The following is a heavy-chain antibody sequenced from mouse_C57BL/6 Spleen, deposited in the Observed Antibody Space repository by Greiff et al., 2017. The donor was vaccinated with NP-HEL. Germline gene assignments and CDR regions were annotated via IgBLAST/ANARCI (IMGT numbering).Heavy chain of an antibody. CDR2: IDPEDGET. CDR3: GITTVEGLRARED. V-gene: IGHV14-2*01. D-gene: IGHD1-1*01. Sequence: VQLQQSGAELVKPGASVKLSCTASGFNIKDYYMHWVKQRTEQGLEWIGRIDPEDGETKYAPKFQGKATIPAYTSSNPAYLQLSSLTSADTAGFDCGITTVEGLRAREDGGKGTTGTDAS. CDR1: GFNIKDYY. J-gene: IGHJ4*01.